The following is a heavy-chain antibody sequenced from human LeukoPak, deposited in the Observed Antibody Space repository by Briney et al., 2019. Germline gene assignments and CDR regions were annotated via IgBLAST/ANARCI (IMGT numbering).Heavy chain of an antibody. CDR2: ISGSGGST. Sequence: GGSLRLSCAASGFTFSSYAMSWVRQAPGKGLEWVSAISGSGGSTYYADSAKGRFTISRDNSKNTLYLQMNSLRAEDTAVYYCAKDYRPQRGEWELPFNWFDPWGQGTLVTVSS. J-gene: IGHJ5*02. D-gene: IGHD1-26*01. V-gene: IGHV3-23*01. CDR3: AKDYRPQRGEWELPFNWFDP. CDR1: GFTFSSYA.